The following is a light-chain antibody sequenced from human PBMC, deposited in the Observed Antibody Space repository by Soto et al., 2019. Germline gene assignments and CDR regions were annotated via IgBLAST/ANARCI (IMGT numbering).Light chain of an antibody. CDR2: AAS. V-gene: IGKV1-6*01. J-gene: IGKJ5*01. Sequence: AVQMTQSPSSLSASVRDRVTITCRASQGIRNDLTWYQQKPGKAPKLLIYAASSLQSGVPSRFSGTGSETDFTLTISGLQSDDSAVYFCQQYNNWPFSFGQGTRLEIK. CDR3: QQYNNWPFS. CDR1: QGIRND.